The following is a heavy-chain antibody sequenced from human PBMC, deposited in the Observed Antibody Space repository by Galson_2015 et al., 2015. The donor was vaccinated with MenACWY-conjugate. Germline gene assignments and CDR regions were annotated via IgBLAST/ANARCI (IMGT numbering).Heavy chain of an antibody. CDR3: ARGRSGYYYVNYWYFDL. J-gene: IGHJ2*01. D-gene: IGHD3-22*01. CDR1: GFTFSSYS. CDR2: ISSSSSTI. Sequence: SLRLSCAASGFTFSSYSMNWVRQAPGKGLEWVSYISSSSSTIYYADSVKGRFTISRDNAKNSLYLQMNSLRAEDTAVYYCARGRSGYYYVNYWYFDLWGRGTLVTVSS. V-gene: IGHV3-48*01.